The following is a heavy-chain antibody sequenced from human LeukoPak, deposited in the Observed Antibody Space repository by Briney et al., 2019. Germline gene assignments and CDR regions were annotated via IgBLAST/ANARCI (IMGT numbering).Heavy chain of an antibody. V-gene: IGHV4-34*01. CDR3: ARDYLYSGSYYFTS. J-gene: IGHJ5*02. Sequence: KPSETLSLTCAVYGGSFSGYYWSWIRQPPGKGLEWIGEINHSGSTNYNPSLKSRVTISVDTSKNQFSLKLSSVTAADTAVYYCARDYLYSGSYYFTSWGQGTLVTVSS. D-gene: IGHD1-26*01. CDR1: GGSFSGYY. CDR2: INHSGST.